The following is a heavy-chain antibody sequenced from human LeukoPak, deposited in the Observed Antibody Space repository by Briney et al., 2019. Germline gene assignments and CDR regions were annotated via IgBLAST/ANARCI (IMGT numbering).Heavy chain of an antibody. D-gene: IGHD2/OR15-2a*01. CDR1: GGSFSGYY. V-gene: IGHV4-34*01. J-gene: IGHJ6*03. CDR3: ARGRTPLLRAYYYYYYYMGV. CDR2: INHSGST. Sequence: SETLSLICAVYGGSFSGYYWSWIRQPPGKGLEWIGEINHSGSTNYNPSLKSRVTILVDTSKNQFSLKLSSVTAADTAVYYCARGRTPLLRAYYYYYYYMGVWGKGTMVTVSS.